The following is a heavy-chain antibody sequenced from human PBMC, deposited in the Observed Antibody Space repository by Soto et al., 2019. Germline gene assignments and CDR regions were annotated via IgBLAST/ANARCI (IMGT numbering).Heavy chain of an antibody. CDR2: IYPGDSDT. J-gene: IGHJ4*02. CDR3: ARLAYYDSSGPSPNLDY. V-gene: IGHV5-51*01. D-gene: IGHD3-22*01. Sequence: GDSLKISCKGSGYSITSYWIGWVRQMPGKGLEWMGIIYPGDSDTRYSPSFQGQVTISADKSISTAYLQWSSLKASDTAMYYCARLAYYDSSGPSPNLDYWGQGTLVTVSS. CDR1: GYSITSYW.